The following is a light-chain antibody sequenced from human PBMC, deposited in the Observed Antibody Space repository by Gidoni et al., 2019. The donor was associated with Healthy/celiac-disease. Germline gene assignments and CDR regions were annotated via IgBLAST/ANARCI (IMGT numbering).Light chain of an antibody. CDR3: AAWEDSLNGPM. J-gene: IGLJ3*02. V-gene: IGLV1-44*01. CDR2: SNK. CDR1: SSNIGSNT. Sequence: QSVLTPQPSASGTPGWRVTISCSGSSSNIGSNTVNWYQQLPGTAPKLLIYSNKQRPSGVPDRFYGTKTGTSAALAISGLQSEDESDYYCAAWEDSLNGPMFGGGTKLTVL.